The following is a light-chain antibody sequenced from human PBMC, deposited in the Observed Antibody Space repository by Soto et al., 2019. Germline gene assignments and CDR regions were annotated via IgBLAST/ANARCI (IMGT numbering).Light chain of an antibody. Sequence: QSVLTQPASVSGSPGQSITISCTGTSSDVGASTYVSWYQQHPGKAPKLIISDVSNRPSGVSNRFSGSKSGNTASLTISGLQAEDEADYYCNSCTSTNTYVFGTGTKVTVL. CDR3: NSCTSTNTYV. V-gene: IGLV2-14*03. CDR1: SSDVGASTY. J-gene: IGLJ1*01. CDR2: DVS.